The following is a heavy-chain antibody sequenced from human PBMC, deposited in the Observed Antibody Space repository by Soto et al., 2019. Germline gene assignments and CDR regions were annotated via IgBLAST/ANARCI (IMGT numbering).Heavy chain of an antibody. CDR3: ARDLWGYCGTDCYPLDV. CDR2: LYNTGST. D-gene: IGHD2-21*02. V-gene: IGHV4-59*01. Sequence: SETLSLTCTVSGGSISRYYWSWIRQPPGKGLEWIGYLYNTGSTIYNPSLKSRITISVDTSKNQFSLKLNSLTAADTAVYYCARDLWGYCGTDCYPLDVWGQGTTVT. J-gene: IGHJ6*02. CDR1: GGSISRYY.